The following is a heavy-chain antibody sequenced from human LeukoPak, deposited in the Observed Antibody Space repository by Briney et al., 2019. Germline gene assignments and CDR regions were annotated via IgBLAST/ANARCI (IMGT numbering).Heavy chain of an antibody. CDR3: ARWYCSSNNCYYDY. Sequence: GGSLRLSCAASGFTFSSYWMHWVRQAPGKGLVWVSRINSDGSSTSYADSVKGRFTISRDNAKNTLYLQMNSLRAEDTAVYYCARWYCSSNNCYYDYWGQGTLVTVSS. CDR2: INSDGSST. CDR1: GFTFSSYW. J-gene: IGHJ4*02. D-gene: IGHD2-2*01. V-gene: IGHV3-74*01.